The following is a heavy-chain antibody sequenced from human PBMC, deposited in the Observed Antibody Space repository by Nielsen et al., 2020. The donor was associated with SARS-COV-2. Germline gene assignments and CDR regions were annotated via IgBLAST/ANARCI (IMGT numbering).Heavy chain of an antibody. D-gene: IGHD4-11*01. CDR3: ARETIDYTSSFVDY. CDR1: GFTFSSHA. CDR2: ISYDGNK. Sequence: GGSLRLSCAASGFTFSSHAMHWVRQAPGKGLEWLTIISYDGNKHYAESVKGRFIISRDNSKDTVSLQLNSLRPEDTAVYFCARETIDYTSSFVDYWGQGTLVTVSP. J-gene: IGHJ4*02. V-gene: IGHV3-30*14.